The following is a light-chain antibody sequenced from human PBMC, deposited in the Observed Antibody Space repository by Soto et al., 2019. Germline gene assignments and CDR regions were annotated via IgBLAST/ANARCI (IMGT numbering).Light chain of an antibody. Sequence: QSALTQPASVSGSPGQSITISCTGTSSDVGGYNFVSWYQQHPGKAPKLMINEVSTRPSGVSNRFSGSKSGNTASLTISGLRAEDEADYYCSSYTSSSTVVFGGGTQLAVL. CDR3: SSYTSSSTVV. J-gene: IGLJ2*01. V-gene: IGLV2-14*01. CDR2: EVS. CDR1: SSDVGGYNF.